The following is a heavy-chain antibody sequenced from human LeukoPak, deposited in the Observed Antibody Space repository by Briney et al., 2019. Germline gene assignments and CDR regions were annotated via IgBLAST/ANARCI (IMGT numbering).Heavy chain of an antibody. J-gene: IGHJ4*02. CDR1: GLTFSSYW. V-gene: IGHV3-7*03. CDR3: ARDSTWRLDY. D-gene: IGHD5-12*01. CDR2: IKEDGSVK. Sequence: PGGSLRLSCAASGLTFSSYWMSWVRQAPGKGLEWVANIKEDGSVKYYVDSVKGRFSISRDNTKSALYLQMDSLRADDTAVYFCARDSTWRLDYWGQGTLITVSS.